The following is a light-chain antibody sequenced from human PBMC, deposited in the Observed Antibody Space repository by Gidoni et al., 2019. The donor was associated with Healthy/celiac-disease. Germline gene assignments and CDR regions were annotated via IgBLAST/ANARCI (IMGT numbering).Light chain of an antibody. CDR1: QSVSSY. CDR3: QQRSNWPLT. V-gene: IGKV3-11*01. Sequence: EIVLPPSPATLSLSPGERATLSCRASQSVSSYLAWYQQKPGQAPRLLIYDASNRATGIPARFSGSGSGTDFTLTISSLEPEDFAVYYCQQRSNWPLTFGGXTKVEIK. J-gene: IGKJ4*01. CDR2: DAS.